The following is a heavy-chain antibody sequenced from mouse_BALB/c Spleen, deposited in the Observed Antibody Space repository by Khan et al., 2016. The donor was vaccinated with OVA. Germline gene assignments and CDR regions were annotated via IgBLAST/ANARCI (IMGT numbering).Heavy chain of an antibody. CDR1: GFTFSTYG. Sequence: EVELVESGGDLVKPGGSLKLSCAASGFTFSTYGMSWVRQAPDKRLEWVATVSTGGSYTYYPDSVKGRFTISRDNAKNTLYLQMSGLRSEDTAMFYCTGLDYYYDSGGIAYWGQGTLVTVSA. J-gene: IGHJ3*01. V-gene: IGHV5-6*01. CDR2: VSTGGSYT. CDR3: TGLDYYYDSGGIAY. D-gene: IGHD1-1*01.